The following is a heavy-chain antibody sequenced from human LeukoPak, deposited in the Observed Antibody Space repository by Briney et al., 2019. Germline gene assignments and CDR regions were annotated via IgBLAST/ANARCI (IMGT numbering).Heavy chain of an antibody. V-gene: IGHV3-49*04. Sequence: GGSLRLSCTTSGFTFGDYAMSWVRQAPGKGLEWVSFIRRKAHGGTTEYAASVKGRFSSSRDDSKSIAYLQMNSLKTEDTAVYFCTRVTYYYDNSGYFHFDSWGQGSLVIVSS. D-gene: IGHD3-22*01. CDR1: GFTFGDYA. CDR2: IRRKAHGGTT. J-gene: IGHJ4*02. CDR3: TRVTYYYDNSGYFHFDS.